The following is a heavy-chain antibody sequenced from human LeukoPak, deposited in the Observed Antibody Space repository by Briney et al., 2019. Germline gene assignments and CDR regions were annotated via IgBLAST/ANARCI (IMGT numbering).Heavy chain of an antibody. CDR3: ARGFAVRGVMVYYYYMDV. D-gene: IGHD3-10*01. V-gene: IGHV4-4*07. CDR1: GGSISSYY. CDR2: IYTSGST. J-gene: IGHJ6*03. Sequence: PSETLSLTRTVSGGSISSYYWSWIRQPAGKGLEWIGRIYTSGSTNYNPSLKSRVTMSVDTSKNQFSLKLSSVTAADTAVYYCARGFAVRGVMVYYYYMDVWGKGTTVTISS.